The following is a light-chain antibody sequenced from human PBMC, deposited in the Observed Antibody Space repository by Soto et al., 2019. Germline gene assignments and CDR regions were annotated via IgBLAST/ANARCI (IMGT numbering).Light chain of an antibody. V-gene: IGKV3-20*01. J-gene: IGKJ1*01. CDR1: QSVSSSY. Sequence: EIVLTQSPGTLSLSPGERATLSCRASQSVSSSYLACYQQKPGQAPRLLILGASSRATGIPDRFSGSGSGTDFTLTISRLEPEDFAVYYCQYYGTSPKPFGQGTKVEVK. CDR3: QYYGTSPKP. CDR2: GAS.